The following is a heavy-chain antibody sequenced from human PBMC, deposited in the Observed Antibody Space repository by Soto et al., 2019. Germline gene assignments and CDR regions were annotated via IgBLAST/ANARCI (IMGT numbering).Heavy chain of an antibody. Sequence: SETLSLTCTVPGDSISSYYWSWIRQPPGKGLEWIGYISYSGSTNYNPSLKSRATISADTSKNQFSLKLNSVTAADTAVYYCARHVSWGSEFDYWGQGTRVTVSS. V-gene: IGHV4-59*08. CDR2: ISYSGST. D-gene: IGHD6-13*01. CDR1: GDSISSYY. J-gene: IGHJ4*02. CDR3: ARHVSWGSEFDY.